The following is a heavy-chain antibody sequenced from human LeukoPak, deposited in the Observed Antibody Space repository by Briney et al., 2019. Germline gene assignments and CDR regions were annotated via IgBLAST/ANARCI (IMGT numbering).Heavy chain of an antibody. V-gene: IGHV5-51*01. J-gene: IGHJ3*02. CDR3: ARWVTADRGKKDAFDI. CDR2: IYPADSDT. Sequence: GESLKISCQVSGYIFTNYWIGWVRQMPGKGLESMGIIYPADSDTTYSPSFQGPVTISADKSISTVYLQWSCLRASDTAMYFCARWVTADRGKKDAFDIWGQGTMVTVSS. D-gene: IGHD2-21*02. CDR1: GYIFTNYW.